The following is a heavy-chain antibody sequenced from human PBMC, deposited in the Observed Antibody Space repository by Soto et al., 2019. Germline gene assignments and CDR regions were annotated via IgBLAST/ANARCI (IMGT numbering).Heavy chain of an antibody. D-gene: IGHD5-18*01. J-gene: IGHJ6*02. CDR1: GYTFTSYA. V-gene: IGHV1-3*01. Sequence: ASVKVSCKASGYTFTSYAMHWVRQAPGQRLEWMGWINAGNGNTKYSQKLQVRVTMTTDTSTSTAYMELRSLRSDDTAVYYCARVGDTAMDFSKYYGMDVWGQGTTVTVSS. CDR2: INAGNGNT. CDR3: ARVGDTAMDFSKYYGMDV.